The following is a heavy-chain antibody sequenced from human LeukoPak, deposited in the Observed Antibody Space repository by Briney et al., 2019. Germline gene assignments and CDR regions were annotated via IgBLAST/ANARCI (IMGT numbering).Heavy chain of an antibody. Sequence: GASVKVSCKASGGTFSSYAISWVRQAPGQGLEWMGGIIPIFGTANYAQKFQGRVTITADESTSTAYMELSSLRSEDTAVCYCARGGRITIFGPFDYWGQGTLVTVSS. D-gene: IGHD3-3*01. CDR1: GGTFSSYA. J-gene: IGHJ4*02. CDR3: ARGGRITIFGPFDY. CDR2: IIPIFGTA. V-gene: IGHV1-69*13.